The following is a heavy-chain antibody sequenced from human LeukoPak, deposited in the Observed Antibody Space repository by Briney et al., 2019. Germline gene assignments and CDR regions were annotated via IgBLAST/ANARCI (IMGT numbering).Heavy chain of an antibody. D-gene: IGHD4-17*01. Sequence: GGSLRLSCAASGFSFSNYAMTWVRQAPGQGLEWVSIISGITAFTYYADSVKGRFTISRDNSKNTLFLQMDSLRAEDTAVYYCAKDQSDYAGYYFDYWGQGTLVTVSS. CDR1: GFSFSNYA. V-gene: IGHV3-23*01. J-gene: IGHJ4*02. CDR3: AKDQSDYAGYYFDY. CDR2: ISGITAFT.